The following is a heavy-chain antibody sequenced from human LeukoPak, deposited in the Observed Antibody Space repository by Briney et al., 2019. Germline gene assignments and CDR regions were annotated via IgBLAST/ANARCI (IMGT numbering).Heavy chain of an antibody. J-gene: IGHJ4*02. CDR3: VRGRGGSYDFDY. CDR2: ISRDGSDK. V-gene: IGHV3-30*03. CDR1: GLTFSTSG. D-gene: IGHD6-19*01. Sequence: GGSLRLSCVASGLTFSTSGMHWVRQAPGKRLEWVAAISRDGSDKYYTDSVKGRFTISRDNFKNTVYLQMNSLRDDDTAVYFCVRGRGGSYDFDYWGQGTLVSVSS.